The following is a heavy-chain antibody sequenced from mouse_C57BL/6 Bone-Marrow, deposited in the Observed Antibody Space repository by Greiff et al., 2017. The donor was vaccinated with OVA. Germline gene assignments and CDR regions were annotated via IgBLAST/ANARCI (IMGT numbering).Heavy chain of an antibody. CDR2: IHPNSGST. J-gene: IGHJ2*01. CDR1: GYTFTSYW. V-gene: IGHV1-64*01. CDR3: VITTVVATPYFDY. D-gene: IGHD1-1*01. Sequence: VHLVESGAELVKPGASVKLSCKASGYTFTSYWMHWVKQRPGQGLEWIGMIHPNSGSTNYNEKFKSKATLTVDKSSSTAYMQLSSLTSEDSAVYYCVITTVVATPYFDYWGQGTTLTVSS.